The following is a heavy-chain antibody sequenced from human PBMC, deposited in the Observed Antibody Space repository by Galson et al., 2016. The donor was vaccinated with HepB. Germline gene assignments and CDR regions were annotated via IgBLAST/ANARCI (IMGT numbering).Heavy chain of an antibody. D-gene: IGHD5-18*01. CDR1: GFTFSDSA. V-gene: IGHV3-73*01. J-gene: IGHJ5*02. Sequence: SLRLSCAASGFTFSDSAMHWVRQASGKGLEWVARISSKANSYATAYAASVKGRFTISREDSKNTAYLQMNSLKTEDTAVYYCTSLNPLGDTAMVNNWFDPWGQGTLVTVSS. CDR3: TSLNPLGDTAMVNNWFDP. CDR2: ISSKANSYAT.